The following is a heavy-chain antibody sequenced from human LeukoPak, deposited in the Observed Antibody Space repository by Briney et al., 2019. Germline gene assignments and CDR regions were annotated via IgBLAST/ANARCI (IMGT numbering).Heavy chain of an antibody. J-gene: IGHJ4*02. CDR1: GFTFSDYY. CDR3: ARGSWRVARIPDY. D-gene: IGHD5-12*01. CDR2: IGVSATAI. V-gene: IGHV3-11*01. Sequence: GGSLRLSCAASGFTFSDYYMSWIRQAPGMGLEWVSYIGVSATAIHYADSVKGRFTIFRDNAKNSLYLQMNRLRAEDTAVYYCARGSWRVARIPDYWGQGTLVTVSS.